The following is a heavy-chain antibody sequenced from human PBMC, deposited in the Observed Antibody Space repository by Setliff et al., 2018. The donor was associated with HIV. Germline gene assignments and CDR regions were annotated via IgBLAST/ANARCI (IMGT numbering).Heavy chain of an antibody. CDR2: IIPMFGTL. CDR1: GYDFHAFY. CDR3: ARGHSHGYGYSGSYGPFDI. Sequence: SVKVSCKASGYDFHAFYIHWVRQAPGQQLEWMGGIIPMFGTLNFAQKFQGRVTITTDESTSTAYMELNSLRSEDTAVYYCARGHSHGYGYSGSYGPFDIWGQGTMVTVSS. J-gene: IGHJ3*02. D-gene: IGHD1-26*01. V-gene: IGHV1-69*05.